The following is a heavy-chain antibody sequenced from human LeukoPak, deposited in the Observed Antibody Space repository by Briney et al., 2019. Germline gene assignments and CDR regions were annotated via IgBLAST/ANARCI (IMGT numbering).Heavy chain of an antibody. CDR3: ARAKTVVTRLFDY. J-gene: IGHJ4*02. D-gene: IGHD4-23*01. CDR2: INHSGST. V-gene: IGHV4-34*01. CDR1: GGSFSGYY. Sequence: PSETLSLTCAVYGGSFSGYYWSWIRQPPGKGLEWIGEINHSGSTNYNPSLKSRVTISVDTSKNQFSLKLSSVTAADTAVYYCARAKTVVTRLFDYWGQGTLVTVSS.